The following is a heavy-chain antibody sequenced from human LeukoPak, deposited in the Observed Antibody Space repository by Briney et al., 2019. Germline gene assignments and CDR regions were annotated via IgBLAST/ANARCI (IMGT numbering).Heavy chain of an antibody. CDR3: ARGAHGDYSYYFDY. V-gene: IGHV4-59*01. CDR2: IYYSGST. CDR1: GGSISSYY. J-gene: IGHJ4*02. Sequence: PSETLSLTCTVSGGSISSYYWSWIRQPPGKGLEWIGYIYYSGSTNYNPSLKSRVTISVDTSKNQFSLKLSSVTAADTAVYYCARGAHGDYSYYFDYWGQGTLVTVSS. D-gene: IGHD4-17*01.